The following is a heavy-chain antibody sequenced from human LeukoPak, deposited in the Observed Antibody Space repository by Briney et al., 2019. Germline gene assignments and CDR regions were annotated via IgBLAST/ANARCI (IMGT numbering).Heavy chain of an antibody. V-gene: IGHV4-59*01. CDR3: ARDADY. CDR2: IYYSGST. CDR1: GGSISSYY. Sequence: SDTLSLTCTVSGGSISSYYWSWTRQPPGKGLEWIGYIYYSGSTNYNPSLKSRVTISVDTSKNQFSLKLSSVTAADTAVYYCARDADYWGQGTLVTVSS. J-gene: IGHJ4*02.